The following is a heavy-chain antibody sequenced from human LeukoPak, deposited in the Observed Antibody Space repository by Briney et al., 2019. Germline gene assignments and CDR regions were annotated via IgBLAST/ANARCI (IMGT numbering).Heavy chain of an antibody. CDR2: INSDGSST. CDR1: GFTFSSYW. D-gene: IGHD3-16*01. V-gene: IGHV3-74*01. CDR3: ARDYEAGYNWFDP. J-gene: IGHJ5*02. Sequence: GGSLRLACAASGFTFSSYWMHWVRQAPEKGLGWVSRINSDGSSTSYADSVKGRFTISRDNAKNTLYLQMNSLRAEDTAVYYCARDYEAGYNWFDPWVQGTLVSVPS.